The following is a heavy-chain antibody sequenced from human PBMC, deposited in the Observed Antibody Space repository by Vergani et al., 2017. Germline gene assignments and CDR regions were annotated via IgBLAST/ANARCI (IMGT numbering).Heavy chain of an antibody. CDR3: ARAYCSGGSCYSALDYYYMDV. V-gene: IGHV1-18*01. J-gene: IGHJ6*03. CDR2: TSAYNGNT. Sequence: QVQLVQSGAEVKKPGASVKVSCKASGYTFTSYGISWVRQAPGQGLEWMGWTSAYNGNTNYAQKLQGRVTMTTDTSTSTAYMELRSLRSDDTAVYYCARAYCSGGSCYSALDYYYMDVWGKGTTVTVSS. D-gene: IGHD2-15*01. CDR1: GYTFTSYG.